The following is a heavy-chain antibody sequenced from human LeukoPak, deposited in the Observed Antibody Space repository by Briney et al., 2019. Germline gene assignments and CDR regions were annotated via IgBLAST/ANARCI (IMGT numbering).Heavy chain of an antibody. CDR2: IYYSGST. CDR3: ARRKKITMVRGITPQGAFDI. J-gene: IGHJ3*02. D-gene: IGHD3-10*01. V-gene: IGHV4-39*07. Sequence: SETLSLTCTVSGGSISSSSYYWGWIRQPPGKGLEWIGSIYYSGSTYYNPSLKSRVTISVDTSKNQFSLKLSSVTAADTAVYYCARRKKITMVRGITPQGAFDIWGQGTMVTVSS. CDR1: GGSISSSSYY.